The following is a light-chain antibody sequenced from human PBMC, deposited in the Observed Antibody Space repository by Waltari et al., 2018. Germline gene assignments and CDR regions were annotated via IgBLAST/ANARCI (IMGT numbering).Light chain of an antibody. V-gene: IGKV3-20*01. J-gene: IGKJ4*01. CDR2: GAS. Sequence: EIVLTQSPGTLSLSPGDSATLSCRASQSVSNNFLNWYQQQPGQAPRLLIYGASSRATGIPDRFSGSGSGTDFTLTISRLEPEDFAVYYCQQYDSIVLTFGGGTKVEI. CDR1: QSVSNNF. CDR3: QQYDSIVLT.